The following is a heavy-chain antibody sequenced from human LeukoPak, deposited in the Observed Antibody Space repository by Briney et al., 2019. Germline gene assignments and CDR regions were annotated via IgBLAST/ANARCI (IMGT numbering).Heavy chain of an antibody. V-gene: IGHV3-21*04. CDR2: TDASSRYI. J-gene: IGHJ4*02. Sequence: GGSLRLSCAASGFAFSSYSMTWVRQAPGKGLEWVSSTDASSRYIYYADSVKGRFTISRDNAKNSLYLQMNSLRTEDTAVYYCAKAEGYDILTGLDYWGQGTLVTVSS. CDR1: GFAFSSYS. D-gene: IGHD3-9*01. CDR3: AKAEGYDILTGLDY.